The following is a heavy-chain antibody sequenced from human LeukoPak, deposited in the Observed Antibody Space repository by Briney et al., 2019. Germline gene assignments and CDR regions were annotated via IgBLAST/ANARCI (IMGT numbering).Heavy chain of an antibody. D-gene: IGHD1-7*01. V-gene: IGHV4-59*12. J-gene: IGHJ5*02. CDR3: ARDGFIEGSGTGWFDP. CDR1: GGSISSYY. Sequence: SETLSLTCTVSGGSISSYYWSWIRQPPGKGLEWIGYIYYSGSTNYNPSLKSRVTISVDTSKNQFSLKLSSVTAADTAVYYCARDGFIEGSGTGWFDPWGQGTLVTVSS. CDR2: IYYSGST.